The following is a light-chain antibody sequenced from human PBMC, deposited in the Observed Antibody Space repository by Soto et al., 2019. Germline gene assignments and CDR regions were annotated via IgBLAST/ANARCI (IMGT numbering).Light chain of an antibody. Sequence: DIQLTQSPSFLSASVGDTVTITCRASQGMSTYLACYHQKPWKVPKLLIRSASTLQSGVPPRFSGGGSGTEFTLTISTLPPDDSGSYYCQQLNGYQLAFGGGTNVEIK. CDR2: SAS. J-gene: IGKJ4*01. V-gene: IGKV1-9*01. CDR1: QGMSTY. CDR3: QQLNGYQLA.